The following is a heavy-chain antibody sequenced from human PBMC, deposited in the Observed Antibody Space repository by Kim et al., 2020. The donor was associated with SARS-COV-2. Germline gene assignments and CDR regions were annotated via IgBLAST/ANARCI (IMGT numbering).Heavy chain of an antibody. J-gene: IGHJ4*02. Sequence: GGSLRLSCAASGFTFSGSAMHWVRQASGKGLEWVGRIRSKANSYATAYAASVKGRFTISRDDSKNTAYLQMNSLKTEDTAVYYCTRLAGSSHMYSSSSWGQGTLVTVSS. CDR2: IRSKANSYAT. V-gene: IGHV3-73*01. CDR3: TRLAGSSHMYSSSS. CDR1: GFTFSGSA. D-gene: IGHD6-13*01.